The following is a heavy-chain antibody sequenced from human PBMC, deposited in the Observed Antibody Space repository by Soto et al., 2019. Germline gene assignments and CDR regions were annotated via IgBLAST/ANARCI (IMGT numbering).Heavy chain of an antibody. V-gene: IGHV3-23*01. D-gene: IGHD3-22*01. CDR3: AKARPSGGYYYVEAFDV. Sequence: GGALRVSCSASGFTLSNYAMSWVRQSPGKGLEWVSGVSSTGTSPYYAGSVQGRFTISRDNSKNMFYLQMKSLRAEDTAIYYCAKARPSGGYYYVEAFDVWGQGTMVTVSS. J-gene: IGHJ3*01. CDR1: GFTLSNYA. CDR2: VSSTGTSP.